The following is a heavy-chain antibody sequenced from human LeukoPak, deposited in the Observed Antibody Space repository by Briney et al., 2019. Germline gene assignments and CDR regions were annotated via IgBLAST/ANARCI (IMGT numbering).Heavy chain of an antibody. CDR1: GGSISSSSYY. J-gene: IGHJ4*02. CDR2: IYYSGST. CDR3: ARLRGLVYYFDY. Sequence: SETLSLTCTVSGGSISSSSYYWGWIRQPPGKGLEWIGSIYYSGSTYYNPSLKSRVTMSVDTSKNQFSLKLSSVTAADTAVYYCARLRGLVYYFDYWGQGTLVTVSS. V-gene: IGHV4-39*01. D-gene: IGHD2-8*01.